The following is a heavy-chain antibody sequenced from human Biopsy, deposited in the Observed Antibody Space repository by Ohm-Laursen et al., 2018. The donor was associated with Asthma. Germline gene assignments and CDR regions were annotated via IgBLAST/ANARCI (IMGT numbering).Heavy chain of an antibody. CDR1: GFTFDDYG. J-gene: IGHJ5*02. CDR3: TTRPRAANQLDP. D-gene: IGHD2-15*01. V-gene: IGHV3-15*01. CDR2: IKSKTDGGTT. Sequence: SLRLSCAASGFTFDDYGMHWVRQAPGKGLEWVGRIKSKTDGGTTDYAAPVKGRFTISRDDSKNTLYLQMNSLKTEDTAVYYCTTRPRAANQLDPWGQGTLVTVSS.